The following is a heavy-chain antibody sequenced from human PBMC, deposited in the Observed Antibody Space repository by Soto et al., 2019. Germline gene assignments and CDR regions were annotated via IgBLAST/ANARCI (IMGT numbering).Heavy chain of an antibody. CDR1: GFTFSSYG. D-gene: IGHD3-22*01. CDR2: ISYDGSNK. V-gene: IGHV3-30*18. CDR3: AKDLHYYDSSGTALDY. J-gene: IGHJ4*02. Sequence: PGGSLRLSCAASGFTFSSYGIHWVRQAPGKGLEWVAVISYDGSNKYYADSVKGRFTISRDNSKNTLYLQMNSLRAEDTAVYYCAKDLHYYDSSGTALDYWGQGTLVTVSS.